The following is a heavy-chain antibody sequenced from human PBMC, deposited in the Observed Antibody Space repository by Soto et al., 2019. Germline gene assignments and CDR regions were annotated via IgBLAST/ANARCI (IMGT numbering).Heavy chain of an antibody. J-gene: IGHJ6*02. CDR2: VYHTGTT. V-gene: IGHV4-31*03. CDR3: ARALVTDYNSRDYHYYFAMDV. CDR1: GGSVSSGSYY. D-gene: IGHD3-22*01. Sequence: TLSLTCTVSGGSVSSGSYYWSWIRHLPGKGLEWIANVYHTGTTYYNPSLKSRVSMSVDTSQNQFSLILASVTAADTAVYYCARALVTDYNSRDYHYYFAMDVWGQGTSVTVSS.